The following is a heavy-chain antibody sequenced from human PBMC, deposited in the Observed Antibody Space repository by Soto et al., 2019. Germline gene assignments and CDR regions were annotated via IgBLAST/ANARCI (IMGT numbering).Heavy chain of an antibody. V-gene: IGHV3-30-3*01. J-gene: IGHJ6*02. D-gene: IGHD2-15*01. CDR1: GFTFSSYA. CDR2: ISYDGSNK. Sequence: QVQLVESGGGVVQPGRSLRLSCAASGFTFSSYAMHWVRQAPGKGLEWVAVISYDGSNKYYADSVKGRFTISRDNSKNTVYLQMNSLRAEDTAVYYCARDMPCSGGSCYSPHYYYGMDVWGQGTTVTVSS. CDR3: ARDMPCSGGSCYSPHYYYGMDV.